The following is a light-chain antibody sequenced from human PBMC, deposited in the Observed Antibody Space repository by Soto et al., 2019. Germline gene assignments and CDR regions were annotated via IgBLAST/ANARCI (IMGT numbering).Light chain of an antibody. CDR3: CSYAGSSTPYV. Sequence: QSALTQPASVSGSPGQSITISCTGTSSDVGSYNLVSWYQQHPRKAPKLVIFEVSQRPSGVSNRFSGSKSGNTASLTISGLQAEDEADYYCCSYAGSSTPYVFGIGTKLTVL. CDR1: SSDVGSYNL. CDR2: EVS. J-gene: IGLJ1*01. V-gene: IGLV2-23*02.